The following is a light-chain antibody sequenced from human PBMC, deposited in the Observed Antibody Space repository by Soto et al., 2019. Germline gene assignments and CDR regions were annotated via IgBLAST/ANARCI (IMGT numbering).Light chain of an antibody. V-gene: IGKV3-11*01. CDR3: QQRYSWPRT. CDR2: AAS. CDR1: QSVSSY. Sequence: EILLTQSPATLSLSPGDRATLSCMASQSVSSYLAWYQQKPGQAPRLLIYAASNWPTGIPARFSGSVSGTDFTLTISSLEPEDFAAYYCQQRYSWPRTFGQGTKVDIK. J-gene: IGKJ1*01.